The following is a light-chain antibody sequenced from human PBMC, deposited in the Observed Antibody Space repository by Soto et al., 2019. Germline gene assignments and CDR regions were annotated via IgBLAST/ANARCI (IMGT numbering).Light chain of an antibody. V-gene: IGKV1-5*01. CDR3: LQYDTYPGT. J-gene: IGKJ1*01. CDR1: QGIRTY. Sequence: DIQMAQSPSTLSGSAGERITITCRASQGIRTYLAWYQQKPGKAPKMLIYDASTLESGVPSRFSGSGSGADFTLTISSLQPDDCATYFCLQYDTYPGTFGQGTTVEMK. CDR2: DAS.